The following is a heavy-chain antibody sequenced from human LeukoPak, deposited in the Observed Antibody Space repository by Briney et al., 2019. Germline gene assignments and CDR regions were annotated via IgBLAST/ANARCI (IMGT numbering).Heavy chain of an antibody. J-gene: IGHJ4*02. CDR3: ARGTGGAAGNPGLY. Sequence: TSVKVSCKASGYTFTSYYIHWVRQAPGQGLEWMVIINPSGGSKSYAQKVQGRVTMTRDTSTSTVYMELSSLRSEDTAVYYCARGTGGAAGNPGLYWGQGTLVTVSS. CDR1: GYTFTSYY. V-gene: IGHV1-46*01. CDR2: INPSGGSK. D-gene: IGHD6-13*01.